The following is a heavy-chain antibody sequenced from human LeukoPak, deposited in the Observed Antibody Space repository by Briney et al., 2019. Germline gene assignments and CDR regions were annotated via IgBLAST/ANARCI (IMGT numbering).Heavy chain of an antibody. J-gene: IGHJ5*02. Sequence: SETLSLTCTVSGGSISSYYWSWIRQPPGKGLEWIGYIYNSGSTNYNPSLKSRVTISVDTSKNQFSLNLSSVTAADTAVYYCARQAYCGGGSCYSGGDWFDPWGQGTLVTVSS. CDR2: IYNSGST. V-gene: IGHV4-59*08. CDR1: GGSISSYY. D-gene: IGHD2-15*01. CDR3: ARQAYCGGGSCYSGGDWFDP.